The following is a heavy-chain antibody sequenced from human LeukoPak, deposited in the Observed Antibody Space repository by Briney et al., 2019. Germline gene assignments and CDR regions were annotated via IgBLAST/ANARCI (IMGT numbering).Heavy chain of an antibody. D-gene: IGHD6-19*01. CDR2: IYYSGRT. J-gene: IGHJ4*02. CDR3: ARHVEQWLTPFDY. Sequence: PSETLSLTCTVSGGSISSYYWSWIRQPPGKVLELVGYIYYSGRTNYNPSLKSRVTISVDTSKNQFSLQLTSVTAADTAVYYCARHVEQWLTPFDYWGQGTLVTVSS. V-gene: IGHV4-59*08. CDR1: GGSISSYY.